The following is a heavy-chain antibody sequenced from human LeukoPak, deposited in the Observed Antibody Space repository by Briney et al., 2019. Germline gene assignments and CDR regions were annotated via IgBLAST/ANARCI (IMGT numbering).Heavy chain of an antibody. J-gene: IGHJ4*02. CDR2: IIPIFGTA. CDR3: ARDQDSSGHPDY. V-gene: IGHV1-69*13. Sequence: GASVKVSCKASGGTFSSYAISWVRQAPGQGLEWMGGIIPIFGTANYAQKFQGRVTVTADESTSTAYMELSSLRSEDTAVYYCARDQDSSGHPDYWGQGTLVTVSS. CDR1: GGTFSSYA. D-gene: IGHD3-22*01.